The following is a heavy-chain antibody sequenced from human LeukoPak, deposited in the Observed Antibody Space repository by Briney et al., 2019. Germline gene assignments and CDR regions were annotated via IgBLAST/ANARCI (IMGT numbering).Heavy chain of an antibody. J-gene: IGHJ4*02. D-gene: IGHD5-18*01. CDR2: ITGPGGST. V-gene: IGHV3-23*01. Sequence: GGSLRLSCAASGFTFSNYAMSWVRQAPRKGLHSTSTITGPGGSTYSADSVKGRFTISRDNSKNTLYLQMNSLRAEDTAVYYCAKGLGIQLWPGVDYWGQGTLVTVSS. CDR1: GFTFSNYA. CDR3: AKGLGIQLWPGVDY.